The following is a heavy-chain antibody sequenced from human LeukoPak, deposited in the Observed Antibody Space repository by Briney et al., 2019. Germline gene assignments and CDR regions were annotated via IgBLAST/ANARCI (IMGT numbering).Heavy chain of an antibody. CDR2: MNPNSGNT. D-gene: IGHD2-8*01. CDR3: ARALGYCTNGVCPNHDAFDI. CDR1: GYTFTSYD. J-gene: IGHJ3*02. Sequence: ASVKVSCKASGYTFTSYDINWVRQATGHGLEWMGWMNPNSGNTGYAQKFQGRVTMTRNTSISTAYMELSSLRSEDTAVYYCARALGYCTNGVCPNHDAFDIWGQGTMVTVSS. V-gene: IGHV1-8*01.